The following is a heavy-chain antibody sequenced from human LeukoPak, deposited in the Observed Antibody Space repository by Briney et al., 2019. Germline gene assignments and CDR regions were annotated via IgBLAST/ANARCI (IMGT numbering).Heavy chain of an antibody. CDR1: GFTFRNYA. CDR3: AKGAGAGQVDWFDP. D-gene: IGHD1-26*01. CDR2: VSGSGDGT. J-gene: IGHJ5*02. Sequence: GGSLRLSCAASGFTFRNYAMMWVRLDPGKGPEWVSHVSGSGDGTYYADSVKGRFTISRDNSKNRLYLQMNSLRGEDTAVYYCAKGAGAGQVDWFDPWGQGTLVTVSS. V-gene: IGHV3-23*01.